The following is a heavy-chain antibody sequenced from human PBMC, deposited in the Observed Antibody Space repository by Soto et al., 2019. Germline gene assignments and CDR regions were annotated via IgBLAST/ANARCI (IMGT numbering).Heavy chain of an antibody. D-gene: IGHD2-2*01. J-gene: IGHJ3*02. V-gene: IGHV4-31*03. CDR3: ARDPSRLDSTTSPI. CDR2: IYYSGST. Sequence: QVQLQESGPGLVKPSQTLSLTCTVSGGSISSGGYYWSWIRQHPGKGLEWIGYIYYSGSTYYNPALKSRVTISVDTTKNPFSLKLSSVTAADTAVYYCARDPSRLDSTTSPIWGQGTMVTVS. CDR1: GGSISSGGYY.